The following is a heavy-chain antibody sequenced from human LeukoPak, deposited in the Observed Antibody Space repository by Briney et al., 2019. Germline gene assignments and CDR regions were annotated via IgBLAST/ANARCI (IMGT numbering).Heavy chain of an antibody. Sequence: PGRSLRLSCAASGFTFSNYGMHWVRQAPGKGLEWVSVIYSGGSTYYADSVKGRFTISRDNSKNTLYLQMNSLRAEDTAVYYCARTVRGVIWFDPWGQGTLVTVSS. CDR3: ARTVRGVIWFDP. CDR2: IYSGGST. D-gene: IGHD3-10*01. J-gene: IGHJ5*02. V-gene: IGHV3-NL1*01. CDR1: GFTFSNYG.